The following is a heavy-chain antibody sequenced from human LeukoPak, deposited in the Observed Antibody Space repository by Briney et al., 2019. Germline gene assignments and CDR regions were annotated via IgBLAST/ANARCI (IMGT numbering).Heavy chain of an antibody. J-gene: IGHJ6*03. CDR2: VSASGGST. V-gene: IGHV3-23*01. Sequence: GGSLRLSCAASGFTFSSYAMSWVRQAPGKGLEWVSAVSASGGSTYYAGSVKGRFTISRDDSQNTLYLQMNSLRAEDTAVYYCAKEKADGPYYMDVWGKGTTVTVSS. CDR3: AKEKADGPYYMDV. CDR1: GFTFSSYA. D-gene: IGHD6-19*01.